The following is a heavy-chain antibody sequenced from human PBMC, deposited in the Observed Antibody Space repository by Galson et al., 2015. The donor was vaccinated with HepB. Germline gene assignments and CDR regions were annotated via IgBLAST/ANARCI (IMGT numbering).Heavy chain of an antibody. D-gene: IGHD3-3*01. V-gene: IGHV3-33*01. CDR3: ARDSYYDFWSGYFVFEHGRFDY. CDR1: GFTFSSYG. J-gene: IGHJ4*02. CDR2: IWYDGSNK. Sequence: SLRLSCAASGFTFSSYGMHWVRQAPGKGLEWVAVIWYDGSNKYYADSVKGRFTISRDNSKNTLYLQMNSLRAEDTAVYYCARDSYYDFWSGYFVFEHGRFDYWGQGTLVTVSS.